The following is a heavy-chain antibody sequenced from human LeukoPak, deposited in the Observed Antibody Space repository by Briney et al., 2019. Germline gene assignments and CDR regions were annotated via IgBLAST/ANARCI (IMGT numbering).Heavy chain of an antibody. CDR1: GCSISSYY. V-gene: IGHV4-59*01. CDR2: IYYSGST. J-gene: IGHJ5*02. D-gene: IGHD6-13*01. CDR3: ARGVASSWRRGFEP. Sequence: SETLSLTCTASGCSISSYYWSWIRQPPGKGLEWLGHIYYSGSTKYNPSLESRVTMSVDTSKNQFSLNLRSVTAADTALYYCARGVASSWRRGFEPWGQGTLVTVSS.